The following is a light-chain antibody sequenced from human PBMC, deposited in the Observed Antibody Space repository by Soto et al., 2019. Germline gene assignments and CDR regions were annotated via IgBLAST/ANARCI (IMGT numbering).Light chain of an antibody. Sequence: EIVLTQSPGTLSLSPGERATLSCRASQSVSGRYLAWYQQKPGQAPRLLIYGASSRATGIPDRFSGSGSGTDFTLTISRLEPEDFAVYYCQQFGVSPTFGGGTKVEIK. CDR3: QQFGVSPT. V-gene: IGKV3-20*01. J-gene: IGKJ4*01. CDR2: GAS. CDR1: QSVSGRY.